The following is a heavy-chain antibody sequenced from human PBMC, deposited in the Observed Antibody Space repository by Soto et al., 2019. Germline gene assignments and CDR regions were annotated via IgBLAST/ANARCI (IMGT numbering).Heavy chain of an antibody. J-gene: IGHJ5*02. CDR3: ARYRADLLVVVAAKSWFDP. D-gene: IGHD2-15*01. CDR2: IYYSGST. V-gene: IGHV4-31*03. CDR1: GGSISSGGYY. Sequence: QVQLQESGPGLLKPSQTLSLTCTVSGGSISSGGYYWSWIRQHPGKGLEWIGYIYYSGSTYYNPSLKSRLTISVDTSKIQSSLKLSSVTAADTAVDYCARYRADLLVVVAAKSWFDPWGQGTLVTVSS.